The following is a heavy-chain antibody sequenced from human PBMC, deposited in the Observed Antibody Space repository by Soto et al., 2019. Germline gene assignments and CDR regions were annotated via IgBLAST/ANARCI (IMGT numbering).Heavy chain of an antibody. Sequence: ETLSLTCTLSGGSISGYYWSWIRQPPGKGLEWIGYVYYSGSTKYNPSLESRVTISVEMSKNQFSLMLTSVTAADTAVYYCAQSSRTDAEAYTLDFCGQGTLVTVYS. CDR3: AQSSRTDAEAYTLDF. D-gene: IGHD2-21*01. J-gene: IGHJ4*02. CDR2: VYYSGST. CDR1: GGSISGYY. V-gene: IGHV4-59*01.